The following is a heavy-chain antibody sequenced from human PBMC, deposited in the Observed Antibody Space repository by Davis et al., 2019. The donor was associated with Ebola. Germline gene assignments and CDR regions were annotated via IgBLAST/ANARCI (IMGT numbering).Heavy chain of an antibody. CDR3: ARPRGEYCSRAGCYNAWFDP. Sequence: SVKVSCKASGGTFSSYVISWVRQAPGQGLEWMGGIIPTVGTTNYAQRFQGRVTFTADESTSTTFMELSSLRSEDTAVYYCARPRGEYCSRAGCYNAWFDPWGQGTLVTVSS. V-gene: IGHV1-69*13. CDR1: GGTFSSYV. CDR2: IIPTVGTT. D-gene: IGHD2-2*02. J-gene: IGHJ5*02.